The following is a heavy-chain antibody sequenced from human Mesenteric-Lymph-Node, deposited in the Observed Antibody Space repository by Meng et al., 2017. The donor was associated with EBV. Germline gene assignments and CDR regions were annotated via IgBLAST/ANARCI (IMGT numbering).Heavy chain of an antibody. CDR3: AKTGSTGCSDLDY. D-gene: IGHD6-19*01. CDR1: VGSIVCYY. Sequence: VQLQQRLATGVKLAETSYPPCGVSVGSIVCYYTTCIRQPPGTGLGWIGEINHSGSTNYHPSLKGLVTISLDTSKNQISLKLTSVTAADTAVYYCAKTGSTGCSDLDYWGRGTLVTVSS. CDR2: INHSGST. J-gene: IGHJ4*02. V-gene: IGHV4-34*02.